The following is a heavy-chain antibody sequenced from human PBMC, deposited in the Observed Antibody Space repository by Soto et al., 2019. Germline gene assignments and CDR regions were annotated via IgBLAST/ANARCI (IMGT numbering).Heavy chain of an antibody. V-gene: IGHV3-23*01. Sequence: EGQLLESGGGLVQPGGSLRLSCAASGFTFSSYAMTWVRQAPGKGLEWVSSISGSGISTYYADSVKGRFTISRDNSKNKLYLHMNSLRAEDAAVYYCAKSAGSNAYYPNDYWGQGTLVTVSS. CDR2: ISGSGIST. D-gene: IGHD3-16*01. CDR3: AKSAGSNAYYPNDY. CDR1: GFTFSSYA. J-gene: IGHJ4*02.